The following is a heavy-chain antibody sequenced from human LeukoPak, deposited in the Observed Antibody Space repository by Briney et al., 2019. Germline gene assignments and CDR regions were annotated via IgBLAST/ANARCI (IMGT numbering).Heavy chain of an antibody. CDR3: AREPGREDYYGSGSYYYHRRAYYFDY. CDR1: GGSFSGYY. CDR2: INHSGST. D-gene: IGHD3-10*01. Sequence: SETLSLTGAVYGGSFSGYYWSWICQPPGKGLEWIGEINHSGSTNDNPSLKSRVTISVDTSKNQFSLKLSSVTAADTAVYYCAREPGREDYYGSGSYYYHRRAYYFDYWGQGTLVTVSS. V-gene: IGHV4-34*01. J-gene: IGHJ4*02.